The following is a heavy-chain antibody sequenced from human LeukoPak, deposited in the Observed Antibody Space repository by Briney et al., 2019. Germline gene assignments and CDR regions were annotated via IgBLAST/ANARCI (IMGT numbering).Heavy chain of an antibody. D-gene: IGHD6-25*01. CDR3: ARDVGSAPFDY. J-gene: IGHJ4*02. CDR2: IWGDENHK. V-gene: IGHV3-33*01. Sequence: GRSLRLSCAASGFTLSSSGMHWVRQAPGKGLEWVAVIWGDENHKYYGDSVRGRFTISRDNAKNTLYLQMDSLRVEDTAVYYCARDVGSAPFDYWGQGTLVTVSS. CDR1: GFTLSSSG.